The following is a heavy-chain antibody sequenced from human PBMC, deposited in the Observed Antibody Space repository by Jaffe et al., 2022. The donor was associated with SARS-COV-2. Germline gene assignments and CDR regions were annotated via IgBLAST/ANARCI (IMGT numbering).Heavy chain of an antibody. CDR1: GFTFSSYA. J-gene: IGHJ6*02. CDR2: ISYDGSNK. CDR3: ARDLARPYSFYYYGMDV. V-gene: IGHV3-30-3*01. Sequence: QVQLVESGGGVVQPGRSLRLSCAASGFTFSSYAMHWVRQAPGKGLEWVAVISYDGSNKYYADSVKGRFTISRDNSKNTLYLQMNSLRAEDTAVYYCARDLARPYSFYYYGMDVWGQGTTVTVSS. D-gene: IGHD5-18*01.